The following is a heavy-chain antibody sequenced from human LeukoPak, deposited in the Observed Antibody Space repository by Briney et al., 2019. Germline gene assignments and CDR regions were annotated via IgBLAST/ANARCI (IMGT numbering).Heavy chain of an antibody. D-gene: IGHD3-9*01. CDR2: ISYDGTNT. J-gene: IGHJ4*02. V-gene: IGHV3-30*18. CDR1: GFTFSSYG. Sequence: GKSLRLSCAASGFTFSSYGMHWVRQAPGKGLEWVAIISYDGTNTYYADSVKGRFTTSRDNSNSTLYLHMNSLKIEDTAVYYCTKTPRILRYFDWVSGIDHWGQGTLVSVSS. CDR3: TKTPRILRYFDWVSGIDH.